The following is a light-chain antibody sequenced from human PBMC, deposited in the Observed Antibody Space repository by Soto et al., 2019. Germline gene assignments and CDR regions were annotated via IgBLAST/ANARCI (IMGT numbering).Light chain of an antibody. CDR3: NSYVGSNNFV. J-gene: IGLJ1*01. Sequence: QSVLTQPPSASGSPGQSVTISCIGTASDIGRYNYVSWYQHHPGKAPKLIIYKVTKRPSGVPDRFSGSKFGNTASLTVSGLQTDDEADYYCNSYVGSNNFVFGTGTKVTVL. CDR1: ASDIGRYNY. V-gene: IGLV2-8*01. CDR2: KVT.